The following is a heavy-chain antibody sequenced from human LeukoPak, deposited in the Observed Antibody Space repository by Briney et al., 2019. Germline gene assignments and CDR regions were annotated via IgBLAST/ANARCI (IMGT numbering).Heavy chain of an antibody. CDR1: GYSFSNYG. V-gene: IGHV1-18*01. CDR2: ISGDNRDT. CDR3: ARLIRAAALIDY. J-gene: IGHJ4*02. D-gene: IGHD6-13*01. Sequence: ASVKASCKASGYSFSNYGLTLVRQVPGQGLEWMGWISGDNRDTDSAEKFQGRLTMTTDTSTSTAYMDLRSLRSDDTGIYYCARLIRAAALIDYWGQGTLVTVSS.